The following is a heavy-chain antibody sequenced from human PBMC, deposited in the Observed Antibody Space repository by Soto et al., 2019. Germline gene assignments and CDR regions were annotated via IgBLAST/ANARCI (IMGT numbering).Heavy chain of an antibody. J-gene: IGHJ4*02. Sequence: SETLSLTCSVYGGSFSGYYWTWIRQPPGTGLEWIGEINHSGSTNYNPSLKSRVTISVDTSKNQFSLKLTSVTAADTAVYYCARDKLTGIFDYWGQGTLVT. V-gene: IGHV4-34*01. CDR2: INHSGST. CDR1: GGSFSGYY. D-gene: IGHD2-8*02. CDR3: ARDKLTGIFDY.